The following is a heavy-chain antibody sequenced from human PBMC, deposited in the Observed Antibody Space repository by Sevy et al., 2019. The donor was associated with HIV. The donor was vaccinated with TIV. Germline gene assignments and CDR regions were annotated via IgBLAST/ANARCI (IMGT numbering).Heavy chain of an antibody. J-gene: IGHJ4*02. CDR3: ARGDDILTGYSYFDY. CDR1: GGSISSGGYS. V-gene: IGHV4-30-2*01. CDR2: IYHSGST. D-gene: IGHD3-9*01. Sequence: SETLSLTCAVSGGSISSGGYSWSWIRQPPGKGLEWIGYIYHSGSTYYNPSLKSRVTISVDRSKNQFSLELSSVTAADTAVYYCARGDDILTGYSYFDYWGQGTLVTVSS.